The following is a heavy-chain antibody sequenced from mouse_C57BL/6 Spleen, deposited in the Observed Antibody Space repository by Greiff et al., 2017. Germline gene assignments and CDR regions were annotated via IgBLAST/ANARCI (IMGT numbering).Heavy chain of an antibody. V-gene: IGHV5-12*01. CDR1: GFTFSDYY. Sequence: EVQVVESGGGLVQPGGSLKLSCAASGFTFSDYYMYWVRQTPEKRLEWVAYISNGGGSTYYPDTVKGRFTISRDNDKNTLYLQMSRLKSEDTDMYYCARQGYGPVWFAYWGQGTLVTVSA. CDR3: ARQGYGPVWFAY. CDR2: ISNGGGST. J-gene: IGHJ3*01. D-gene: IGHD1-1*02.